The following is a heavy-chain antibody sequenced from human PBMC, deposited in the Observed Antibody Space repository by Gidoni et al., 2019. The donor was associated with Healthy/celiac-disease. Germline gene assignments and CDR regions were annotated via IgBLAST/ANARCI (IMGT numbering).Heavy chain of an antibody. CDR3: ARGYCSSTSCYAGIGWFDP. V-gene: IGHV1-69*01. Sequence: QVQLVQSGAEVKKPGSSVKVSCKASGGTFSSYAISWVRQAPGQGLEWMGGIIPIFGTANYAQKFKGRVTITADESTSTAYMELSSLRSEDTAVYYCARGYCSSTSCYAGIGWFDPWGQGTLVTVSS. CDR2: IIPIFGTA. J-gene: IGHJ5*02. D-gene: IGHD2-2*01. CDR1: GGTFSSYA.